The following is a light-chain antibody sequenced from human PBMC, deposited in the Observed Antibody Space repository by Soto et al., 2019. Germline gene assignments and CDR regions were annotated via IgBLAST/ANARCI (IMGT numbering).Light chain of an antibody. CDR1: SSNIGSYS. CDR2: SNN. J-gene: IGLJ1*01. Sequence: QSVLTQPPSASGTPGQRVTISCSGSSSNIGSYSVNWYQQLPGTAPKLLIYSNNQRPSGVLDRFSGSKSGTSASLAISGLQSEDEADYYCAAWDDSLNGHVFGTGTKLTVL. CDR3: AAWDDSLNGHV. V-gene: IGLV1-44*01.